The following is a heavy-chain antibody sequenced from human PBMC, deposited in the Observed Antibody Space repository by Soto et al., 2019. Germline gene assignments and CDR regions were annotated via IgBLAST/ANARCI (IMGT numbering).Heavy chain of an antibody. CDR3: ASHVSGNWFDP. V-gene: IGHV5-51*01. D-gene: IGHD1-26*01. J-gene: IGHJ5*02. CDR1: GYIFSRYW. Sequence: AESMKISCNCFGYIFSRYWIGGVRQQPGKGMEWMGITNPGDTDTKYSQSIQGQVTISVDKSISTAYRQWSSLKASDNDMYYCASHVSGNWFDPWGQGTQVTVSS. CDR2: TNPGDTDT.